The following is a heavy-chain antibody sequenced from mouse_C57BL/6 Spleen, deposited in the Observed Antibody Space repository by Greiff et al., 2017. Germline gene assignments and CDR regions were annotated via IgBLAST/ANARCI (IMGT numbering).Heavy chain of an antibody. D-gene: IGHD4-1*02. V-gene: IGHV5-17*01. CDR1: GFTFSDYG. J-gene: IGHJ4*01. Sequence: EVQRVESGGGLVKPGGSLKLSCAASGFTFSDYGMHWVRQAPEKGLEWVAYISSGSSTIYYADTVKGRFTISRDNAKNTLFLQMTSLRSEDTAMYYCANQLGPAMDYWGQGTSVTVSS. CDR2: ISSGSSTI. CDR3: ANQLGPAMDY.